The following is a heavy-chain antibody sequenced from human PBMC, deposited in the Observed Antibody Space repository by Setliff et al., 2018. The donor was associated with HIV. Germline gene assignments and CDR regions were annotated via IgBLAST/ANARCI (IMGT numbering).Heavy chain of an antibody. CDR3: ASRRGIEFYLDI. D-gene: IGHD3-10*01. J-gene: IGHJ4*02. V-gene: IGHV4-34*01. CDR1: GQSISGYY. CDR2: INHGGDT. Sequence: SETLSLTCAVYGQSISGYYWSWIRQTPGKGLEWIGEINHGGDTNYNPSLKSRVTISVGSSYNHFSLKLSSVTAADTGVYYCASRRGIEFYLDIWGQGTPVTVSS.